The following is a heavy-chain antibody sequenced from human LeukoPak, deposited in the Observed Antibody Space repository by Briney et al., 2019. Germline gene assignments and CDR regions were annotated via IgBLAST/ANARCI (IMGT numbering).Heavy chain of an antibody. V-gene: IGHV4-34*01. CDR3: ARGGSSWYADY. CDR1: GGSFSGYY. D-gene: IGHD6-13*01. J-gene: IGHJ4*02. CDR2: INHSGST. Sequence: SETLSLTCAVYGGSFSGYYWSWIRQPPGKGLEWIGEINHSGSTNYNPSLKSRVTMSVDTSKNQFSLKVSSVTAADTAVYHCARGGSSWYADYWGQGTLVTVSS.